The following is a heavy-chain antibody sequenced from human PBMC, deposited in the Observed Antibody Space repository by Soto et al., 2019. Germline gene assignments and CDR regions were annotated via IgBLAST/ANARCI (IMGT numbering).Heavy chain of an antibody. J-gene: IGHJ4*02. CDR3: ARGGRDTGLAGLDCDY. V-gene: IGHV3-23*01. CDR2: ISGSGGSA. Sequence: EVQLLESGGGLLQPGGSLRVSCAASGFMFSSYAMSWVRQAPGKGLEWVSSISGSGGSAFYADSVMGRFTTSRDNSKCTVSLQMRSLRVEDTAVYYCARGGRDTGLAGLDCDYWGQGTLVTVSS. D-gene: IGHD5-18*01. CDR1: GFMFSSYA.